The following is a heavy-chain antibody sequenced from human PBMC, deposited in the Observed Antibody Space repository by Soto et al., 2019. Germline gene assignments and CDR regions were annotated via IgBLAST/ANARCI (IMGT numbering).Heavy chain of an antibody. CDR1: GYTFTGYY. Sequence: ASVKVSCKASGYTFTGYYMHWVRQAPGQGLEWMGWINPNSGGTNYAQKFQGWVTMTRDTSISTAYMELSRLRSDDTAVYSWARVGDLYYDFWSGPRRGAFDIWGQGTMVTVSS. J-gene: IGHJ3*02. CDR2: INPNSGGT. CDR3: ARVGDLYYDFWSGPRRGAFDI. D-gene: IGHD3-3*01. V-gene: IGHV1-2*04.